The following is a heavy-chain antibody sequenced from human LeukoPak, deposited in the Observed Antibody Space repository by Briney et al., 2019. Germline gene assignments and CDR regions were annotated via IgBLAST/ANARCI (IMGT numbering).Heavy chain of an antibody. V-gene: IGHV3-21*01. CDR1: GFTFSSYS. D-gene: IGHD6-19*01. J-gene: IGHJ4*02. Sequence: PGGSLRLSCAASGFTFSSYSMNWVRQAPGKGLEWVSSISSSSSYIYYADSVKGRFTISRDNAKNSLYLQMNSLRAEDTAVYYCARDHGSGWSPGGYWGQGTLVTVSS. CDR2: ISSSSSYI. CDR3: ARDHGSGWSPGGY.